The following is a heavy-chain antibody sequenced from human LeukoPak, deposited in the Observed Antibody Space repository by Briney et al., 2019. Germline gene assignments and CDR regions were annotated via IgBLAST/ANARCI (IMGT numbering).Heavy chain of an antibody. D-gene: IGHD3-9*01. CDR1: GYTFTSYD. J-gene: IGHJ5*02. CDR2: MNPNSGNT. CDR3: ARGLSYYDILTGYYGSNWFDP. V-gene: IGHV1-8*01. Sequence: GASVKVSCKASGYTFTSYDINWVRQATGQGLEWMGWMNPNSGNTGYAQKFQGRVTMTRNTSISTAYMELSSLRSEDTAVYYCARGLSYYDILTGYYGSNWFDPWGQGTLVTVSS.